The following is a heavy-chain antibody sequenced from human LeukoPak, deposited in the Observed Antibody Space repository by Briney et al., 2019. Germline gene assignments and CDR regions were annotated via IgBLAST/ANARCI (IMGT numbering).Heavy chain of an antibody. CDR1: GFTFSSYA. D-gene: IGHD3-10*01. CDR3: AKVGYYGSGSEAFDI. J-gene: IGHJ3*02. Sequence: GGSLRLSCAASGFTFSSYAMRWVRQAPGKGLEWVSAISGSGGSTYYADSVKGRFTISRDNSKNTLYLQMNSLRAEDTAVYYCAKVGYYGSGSEAFDIWGQGTMVTVSS. CDR2: ISGSGGST. V-gene: IGHV3-23*01.